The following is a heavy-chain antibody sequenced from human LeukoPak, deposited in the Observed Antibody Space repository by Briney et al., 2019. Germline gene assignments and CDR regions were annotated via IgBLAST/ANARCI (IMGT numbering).Heavy chain of an antibody. CDR1: GYSFASYW. V-gene: IGHV5-51*01. Sequence: GESLKISCKGSGYSFASYWIGWVRQMPGKGLELMGSIYPGDSDVRYSPSFQGQVTISADKSISTAYLQWSSLKASDTAMYYCARLTYYYDSSGTFWEDYWGQGTLVTVSS. J-gene: IGHJ4*02. CDR2: IYPGDSDV. D-gene: IGHD3-22*01. CDR3: ARLTYYYDSSGTFWEDY.